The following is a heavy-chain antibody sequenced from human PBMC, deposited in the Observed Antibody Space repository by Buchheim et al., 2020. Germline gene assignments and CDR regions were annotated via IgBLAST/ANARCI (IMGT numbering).Heavy chain of an antibody. CDR2: ISSSGSTI. V-gene: IGHV3-48*03. CDR1: GFTFSSYE. D-gene: IGHD6-13*01. Sequence: EVQLVESGGGLVQPGGSLRLSCAASGFTFSSYEMNWVRQAPGKGLEWVSYISSSGSTIYYADSVKGRFTISRDNAKNSLYLQMNSLRAEDTAVYYCANSLVAAADYYYYYGMDVWGQGTT. J-gene: IGHJ6*02. CDR3: ANSLVAAADYYYYYGMDV.